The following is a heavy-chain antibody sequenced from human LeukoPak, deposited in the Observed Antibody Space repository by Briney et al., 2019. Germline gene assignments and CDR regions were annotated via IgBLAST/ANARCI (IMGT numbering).Heavy chain of an antibody. J-gene: IGHJ6*03. CDR1: GFTFSSYA. Sequence: GGSLRLSCAASGFTFSSYAMHWVRQAPGKGLEWVAVISYDGSNKYYADSVKGRFTISRDDAKNSLYLQINSLRAEDTAVYYCARWGVVNMRVYYHHYYMDVWGKGTTVTVSS. D-gene: IGHD3-3*01. CDR3: ARWGVVNMRVYYHHYYMDV. CDR2: ISYDGSNK. V-gene: IGHV3-30-3*01.